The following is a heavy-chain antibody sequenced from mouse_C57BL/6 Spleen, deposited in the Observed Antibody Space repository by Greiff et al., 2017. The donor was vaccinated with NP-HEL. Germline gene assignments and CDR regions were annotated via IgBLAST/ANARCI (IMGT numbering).Heavy chain of an antibody. V-gene: IGHV5-4*01. CDR2: ISDGGSYT. D-gene: IGHD2-4*01. J-gene: IGHJ2*01. CDR3: ARDGVYDYDGFFDY. Sequence: DVKLVESGGGLVKPGGSLKLSCAASGFTFSSYAMSWVRQTPEKRLEWVATISDGGSYTYYPDNVKGRFTISRDNAKNNLYLQMSHLKSEDTAMYYCARDGVYDYDGFFDYWGQGTTLTVSS. CDR1: GFTFSSYA.